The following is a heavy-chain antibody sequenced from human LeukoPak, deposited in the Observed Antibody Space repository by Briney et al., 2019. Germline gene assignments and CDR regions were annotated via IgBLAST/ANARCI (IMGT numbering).Heavy chain of an antibody. J-gene: IGHJ3*02. CDR3: ARLAGKGSSRRRNAFDI. CDR1: VGTFSIYA. Sequence: ASVTVSCKASVGTFSIYAISWVRQAPGQGLERMGWINPNSGGTNYAQKFQGRVTITRDTSSSTAYIDLSRLRSDDTAVYYCARLAGKGSSRRRNAFDIWGQGTMATVSS. D-gene: IGHD6-13*01. CDR2: INPNSGGT. V-gene: IGHV1-2*02.